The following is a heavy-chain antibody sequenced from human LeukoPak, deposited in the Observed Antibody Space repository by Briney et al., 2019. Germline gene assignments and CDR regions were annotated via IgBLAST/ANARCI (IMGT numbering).Heavy chain of an antibody. CDR2: TYYRSKWFN. D-gene: IGHD2-2*01. CDR1: GDSVSSSFAA. V-gene: IGHV6-1*01. Sequence: SQTLSLTCATSGDSVSSSFAAWNWIRQSPSRGLEWLGRTYYRSKWFNDYAVSVKSRITINPDTSKNQFSLQLNSVTPDDTAVYFCSRGRSLGYCSSTSCYVSDAFDIWGQGTMVTVSS. CDR3: SRGRSLGYCSSTSCYVSDAFDI. J-gene: IGHJ3*02.